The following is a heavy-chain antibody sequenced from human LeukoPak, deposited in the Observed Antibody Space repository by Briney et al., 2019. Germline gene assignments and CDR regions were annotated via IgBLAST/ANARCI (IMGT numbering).Heavy chain of an antibody. CDR1: GGSISSSSYY. V-gene: IGHV4-39*07. CDR2: INHSGST. J-gene: IGHJ4*02. Sequence: SETLSLTCTVSGGSISSSSYYWGWIRQPPGKGLEWIGEINHSGSTNYNPSLKSRVTISVDTSKNQFSLKLSSVTAADTAVYYCARRYYWGQGTLVTVSS. CDR3: ARRYY.